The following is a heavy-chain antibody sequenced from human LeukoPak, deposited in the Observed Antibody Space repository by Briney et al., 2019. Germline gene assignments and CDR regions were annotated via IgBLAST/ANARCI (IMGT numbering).Heavy chain of an antibody. Sequence: TGRSLRLSCAASGFTFSSYAMHWVRQAPGKGLEWVAVISYDGSNKYYADSVKGRFTNSRDNSKNTLYLQMNSLRAEDTAVYYCTRTTGLSGYSSANDAFDIWGQGTMVTVSS. D-gene: IGHD5-12*01. J-gene: IGHJ3*02. CDR2: ISYDGSNK. CDR3: TRTTGLSGYSSANDAFDI. V-gene: IGHV3-30-3*01. CDR1: GFTFSSYA.